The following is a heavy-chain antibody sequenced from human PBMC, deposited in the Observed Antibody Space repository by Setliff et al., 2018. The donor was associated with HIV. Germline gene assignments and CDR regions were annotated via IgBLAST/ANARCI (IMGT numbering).Heavy chain of an antibody. CDR2: IYHTGKT. CDR1: GDPIFIGGYY. D-gene: IGHD1-26*01. J-gene: IGHJ5*02. V-gene: IGHV4-31*03. CDR3: AKEGNSVDNWLDP. Sequence: SETLALTCTVSGDPIFIGGYYWSWIRQHPGGGLEWIGYIYHTGKTYYNPSLQSRIIMSLDMSQNQFSLKLSSVTAADTAVYYCAKEGNSVDNWLDPWGPGTLVTVSS.